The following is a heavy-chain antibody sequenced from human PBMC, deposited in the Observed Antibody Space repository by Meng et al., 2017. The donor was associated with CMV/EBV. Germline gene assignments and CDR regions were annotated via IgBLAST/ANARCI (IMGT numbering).Heavy chain of an antibody. V-gene: IGHV4-30-4*08. Sequence: LRLSCTVSGCSISSGDYYWSWIRQPPGKGLEWIGYIYYSGSTYYNPSLKSRVTISVDTSKNQFSLKLSSVTAADTAVYYCARDGEYQLLSPWYFQHWGQGTLVTVSS. D-gene: IGHD2-2*01. CDR2: IYYSGST. J-gene: IGHJ1*01. CDR1: GCSISSGDYY. CDR3: ARDGEYQLLSPWYFQH.